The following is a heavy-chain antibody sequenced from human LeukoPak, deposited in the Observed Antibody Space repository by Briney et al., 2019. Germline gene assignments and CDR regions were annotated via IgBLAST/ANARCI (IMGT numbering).Heavy chain of an antibody. J-gene: IGHJ4*02. Sequence: PGGSLRLSCAASGFTFSSYTMSWVRQAPGKGLEWVSAISGSGGSTYYADSVKGRFTISRDNSKNTLYLQMNSLRAEDTAVYYCARERSSSWFVFDYWGQGTLVTVSS. CDR1: GFTFSSYT. D-gene: IGHD6-13*01. CDR3: ARERSSSWFVFDY. V-gene: IGHV3-23*01. CDR2: ISGSGGST.